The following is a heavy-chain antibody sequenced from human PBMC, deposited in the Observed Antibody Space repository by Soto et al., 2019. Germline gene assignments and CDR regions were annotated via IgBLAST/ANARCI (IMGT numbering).Heavy chain of an antibody. CDR2: MYHSGST. CDR1: GGSISSGGYS. D-gene: IGHD3-22*01. V-gene: IGHV4-30-2*03. Sequence: SETLSLTCAVSGGSISSGGYSWSWIRQPPGKGLEWIGYMYHSGSTYYNPSRKSRVTISVDTSKNQFSLKVRSVTAADTAVYYCARHSTGYYYSYFDYWGPGTLVTVSS. J-gene: IGHJ4*02. CDR3: ARHSTGYYYSYFDY.